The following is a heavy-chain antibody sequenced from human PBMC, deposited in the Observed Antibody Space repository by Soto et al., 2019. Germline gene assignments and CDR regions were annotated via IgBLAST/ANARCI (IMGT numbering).Heavy chain of an antibody. CDR3: ATARIVGATAPFDY. J-gene: IGHJ4*02. D-gene: IGHD1-26*01. Sequence: PSDTLSLTCTFTCFSISSYYWSWIRQPPGKGLEWIGYIYYSGSTNYNPSLKSRVTISVDTSKNQFSLKLSSVTAADTAVYYCATARIVGATAPFDYWGQGTLVTVS. CDR1: CFSISSYY. CDR2: IYYSGST. V-gene: IGHV4-59*07.